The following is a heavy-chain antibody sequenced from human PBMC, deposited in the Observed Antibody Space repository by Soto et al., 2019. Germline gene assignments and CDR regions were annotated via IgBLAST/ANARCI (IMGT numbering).Heavy chain of an antibody. CDR1: GGSFSGYF. D-gene: IGHD3-10*01. CDR3: KRGRGGVQH. J-gene: IGHJ1*01. Sequence: PSETLSLTCAVYGGSFSGYFWSWVRQPPGKGLEWIGELNDSGSTNFNASLESRVTFSVDLSKNQFSLKLNFVTAADTAVYYCKRGRGGVQHWGQGTLVTVSS. V-gene: IGHV4-34*01. CDR2: LNDSGST.